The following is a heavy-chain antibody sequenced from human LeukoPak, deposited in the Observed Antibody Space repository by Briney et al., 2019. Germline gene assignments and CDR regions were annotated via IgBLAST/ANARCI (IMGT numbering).Heavy chain of an antibody. Sequence: WVRQPPGKGLEWIGSIYYSGSTYYNPSLKSRVTISVDTSKNQFSLKLSSVTAADTAVYYCATLGTYYDFWSGYYPGSSGSSHNWFDPWGQGTLVTVSS. D-gene: IGHD3-3*01. CDR3: ATLGTYYDFWSGYYPGSSGSSHNWFDP. J-gene: IGHJ5*02. V-gene: IGHV4-39*01. CDR2: IYYSGST.